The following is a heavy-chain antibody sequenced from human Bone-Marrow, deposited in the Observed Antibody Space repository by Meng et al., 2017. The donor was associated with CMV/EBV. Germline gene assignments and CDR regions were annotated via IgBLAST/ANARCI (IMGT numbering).Heavy chain of an antibody. J-gene: IGHJ4*02. CDR2: IYYSGST. CDR1: GGSISSYY. D-gene: IGHD2-8*02. CDR3: ARGYWYYFDY. Sequence: SETLSLTCTVSGGSISSYYWSWIRQPPGKGLEWIGYIYYSGSTYYNPSLKGRVTISVDTSNNQFSLKLSSVTAADTAVYYCARGYWYYFDYWGQGTLVTVSS. V-gene: IGHV4-59*12.